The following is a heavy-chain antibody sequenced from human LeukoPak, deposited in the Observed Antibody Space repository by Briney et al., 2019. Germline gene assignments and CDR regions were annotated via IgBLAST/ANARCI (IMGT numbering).Heavy chain of an antibody. V-gene: IGHV4-30-4*01. D-gene: IGHD2-2*01. Sequence: SETLSLTCTVSGGSISSGDYYWSWIRQPPGKGLEWIGYIYHGGSTYYNPSLKSRVTISVDRSKNQFSLKLSSVTAADTAVYYCARERYCSSTSCYHCFDYWGQGTLVTVSS. CDR3: ARERYCSSTSCYHCFDY. J-gene: IGHJ4*02. CDR2: IYHGGST. CDR1: GGSISSGDYY.